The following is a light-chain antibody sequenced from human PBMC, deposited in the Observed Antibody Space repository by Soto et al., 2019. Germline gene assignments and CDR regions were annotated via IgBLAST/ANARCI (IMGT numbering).Light chain of an antibody. V-gene: IGKV3-11*01. Sequence: EIILTQSPATLSLSPGERATLSCTASQSVAPYLLWYQQKPGQAPRLLIDDVSKRATGIPARFSGTGSGSDFTLTISSLEPEDSAVYFCQQRSVWPPITFGQGTRLEIK. CDR1: QSVAPY. CDR2: DVS. J-gene: IGKJ5*01. CDR3: QQRSVWPPIT.